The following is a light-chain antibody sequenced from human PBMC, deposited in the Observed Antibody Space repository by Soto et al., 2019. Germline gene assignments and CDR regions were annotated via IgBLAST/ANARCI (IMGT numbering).Light chain of an antibody. CDR2: GAS. CDR1: QNINTW. CDR3: QQYNGY. J-gene: IGKJ2*01. V-gene: IGKV1-5*01. Sequence: DIQMTQSPSTLSASVGDRVTITCRARQNINTWLAWYQQKPGKAPKLLIYGASSLESGVTSTFSVSGSETESTLTLSSLQPEDFATYYCQQYNGYFGQGTKLEIK.